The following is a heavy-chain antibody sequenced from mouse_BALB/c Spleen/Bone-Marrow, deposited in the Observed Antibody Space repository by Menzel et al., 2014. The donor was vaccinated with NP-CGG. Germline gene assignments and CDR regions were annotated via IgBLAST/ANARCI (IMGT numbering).Heavy chain of an antibody. J-gene: IGHJ2*01. CDR3: ARGIRNYFDY. CDR1: GYTFSNYW. CDR2: ILPGSGSS. Sequence: VQLVESGAELMKPGASVKISCKATGYTFSNYWIEWVKQRPGHGLEWIGEILPGSGSSQYNEKFKGKATFTADTSSNTAYTQLSSLTSEDSAVYYCARGIRNYFDYWGQGTALTVSS. V-gene: IGHV1-9*01. D-gene: IGHD3-2*02.